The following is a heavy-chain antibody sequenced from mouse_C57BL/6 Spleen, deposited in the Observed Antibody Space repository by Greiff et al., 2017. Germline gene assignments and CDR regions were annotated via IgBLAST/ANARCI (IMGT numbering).Heavy chain of an antibody. CDR1: GFTFNTYA. Sequence: EVQLVESGGGLVQPKGSLKLSCAASGFTFNTYAMHWVRQAPGKGLEWVAHIRSKSSNYATYYADSVKDRLTISRDDSQSKLYLQMNNLKTEDTAMYYCVRGAMDYWGPATSVTFS. V-gene: IGHV10-3*01. J-gene: IGHJ4*01. CDR2: IRSKSSNYAT. CDR3: VRGAMDY.